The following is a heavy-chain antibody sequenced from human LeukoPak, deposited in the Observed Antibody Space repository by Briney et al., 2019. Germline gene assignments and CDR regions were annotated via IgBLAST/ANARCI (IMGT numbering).Heavy chain of an antibody. CDR2: IIPILGIA. CDR1: GGTFSSYA. CDR3: ARSGSGHYPLYYYGMDV. Sequence: ASVKVSCKASGGTFSSYAISWVRQAPGQGLEWMGRIIPILGIANYAQKFQGRVTITADKSTSTAYMELSSLRSEDTAVYYCARSGSGHYPLYYYGMDVWGQGTTVTVSS. J-gene: IGHJ6*02. D-gene: IGHD3-22*01. V-gene: IGHV1-69*04.